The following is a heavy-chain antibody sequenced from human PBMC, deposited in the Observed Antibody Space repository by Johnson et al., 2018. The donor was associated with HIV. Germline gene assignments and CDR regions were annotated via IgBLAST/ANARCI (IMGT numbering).Heavy chain of an antibody. D-gene: IGHD3-10*01. CDR2: ISWNSGSI. Sequence: EVQLVESGGGLVQPGRSLRLSCAASGFTFDDYAMHWVRQAPGKGLEWVSGISWNSGSIGHADSVKGRFTISRDNAKNSLYLQMNSLRAEDTALYYCAMCYYGSGADAFDIWGQGTMLTVSS. CDR3: AMCYYGSGADAFDI. V-gene: IGHV3-9*01. CDR1: GFTFDDYA. J-gene: IGHJ3*02.